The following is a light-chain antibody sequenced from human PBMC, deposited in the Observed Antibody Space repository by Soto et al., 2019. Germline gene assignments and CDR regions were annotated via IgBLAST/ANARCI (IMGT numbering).Light chain of an antibody. V-gene: IGKV3-20*01. CDR1: HSVSSSY. J-gene: IGKJ1*01. CDR3: QQYGSSPVT. Sequence: EIVLTQSPDTLALSPGERATLSCRASHSVSSSYLAWYQQKPGQAPRLLIYGASSRATGIPDRFSGSGSGTDFTLTISRLEPEDFAVYYCQQYGSSPVTFGQGTKVDIK. CDR2: GAS.